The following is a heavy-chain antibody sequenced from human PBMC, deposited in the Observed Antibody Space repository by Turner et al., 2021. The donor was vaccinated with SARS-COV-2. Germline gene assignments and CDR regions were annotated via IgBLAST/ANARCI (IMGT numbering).Heavy chain of an antibody. V-gene: IGHV3-53*01. D-gene: IGHD6-19*01. CDR1: GFTVSSNY. CDR2: IYSGGST. J-gene: IGHJ3*02. Sequence: EVQLVESGGGLIQPGGSLRLSCAASGFTVSSNYLSWVRQAPGKGLEWVSVIYSGGSTYYADSVKGRFTISRVNSKNTLYLQMNSRRAEDTAVYYCARGYSSGWYQRGAFDIWGQGTMVTVSS. CDR3: ARGYSSGWYQRGAFDI.